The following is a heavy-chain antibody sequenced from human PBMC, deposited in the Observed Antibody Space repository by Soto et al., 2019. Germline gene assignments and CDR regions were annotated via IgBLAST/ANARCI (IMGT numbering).Heavy chain of an antibody. CDR2: IKQDGSEK. J-gene: IGHJ6*02. V-gene: IGHV3-7*02. D-gene: IGHD3-10*01. Sequence: GGSLRLSCASSGFTFSSYWMSWVRQAPGKGLEWVANIKQDGSEKYYVDSVKGRVTITRDTSASTAYMELSSLRSEDTAVYYCASSYYGSGNPKDYYYGMDVWGQGTTVTVSS. CDR1: GFTFSSYW. CDR3: ASSYYGSGNPKDYYYGMDV.